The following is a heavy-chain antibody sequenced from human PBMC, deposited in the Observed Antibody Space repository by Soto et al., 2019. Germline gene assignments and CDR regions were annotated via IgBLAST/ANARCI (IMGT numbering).Heavy chain of an antibody. J-gene: IGHJ5*02. Sequence: SETLSLTCTVSGASISGYYWSWIRQPPGKGLEWIGYIYYSGSTNYNPSLKSRVTISVDTSKNQFSLKLSSVTAADTAVYYCARGRDRDGYNSGNWFDPWGQGTLVTVSS. CDR3: ARGRDRDGYNSGNWFDP. CDR1: GASISGYY. CDR2: IYYSGST. V-gene: IGHV4-59*01. D-gene: IGHD5-12*01.